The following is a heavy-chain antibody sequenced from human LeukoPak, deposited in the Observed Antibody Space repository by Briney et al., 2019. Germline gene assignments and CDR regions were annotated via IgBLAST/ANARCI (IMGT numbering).Heavy chain of an antibody. J-gene: IGHJ6*03. CDR3: VRDSGNTLVGYSYYYMDV. CDR1: GYSFTFYG. V-gene: IGHV1-18*01. Sequence: ASVKVSCKASGYSFTFYGVSWVRLAPAPGLEWVGLISAYNGDTSYAHKLQGRVTMTTDTSTSTVYMDLRSLTADDTAVYCCVRDSGNTLVGYSYYYMDVWGKGTTVTVSS. CDR2: ISAYNGDT. D-gene: IGHD1-26*01.